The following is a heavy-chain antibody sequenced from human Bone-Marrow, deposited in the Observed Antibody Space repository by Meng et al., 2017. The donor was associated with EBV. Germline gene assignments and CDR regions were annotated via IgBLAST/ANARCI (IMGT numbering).Heavy chain of an antibody. Sequence: GQRQESCPGLVTPSETLSLTCTVSGGSVSSGSYYWSWIRQPPGKGLEWIGYIYYSGSTNYNPSLKSRVTISVDTSKNQFSLKLSSVTAADTAVYYCARVALAVAGYFDYWGQGTLVTVSS. CDR3: ARVALAVAGYFDY. CDR1: GGSVSSGSYY. D-gene: IGHD6-19*01. V-gene: IGHV4-61*01. J-gene: IGHJ4*02. CDR2: IYYSGST.